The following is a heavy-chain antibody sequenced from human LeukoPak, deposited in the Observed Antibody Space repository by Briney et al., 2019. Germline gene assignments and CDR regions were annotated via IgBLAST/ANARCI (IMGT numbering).Heavy chain of an antibody. Sequence: GGSLRLSCAASGFTFSSYAMIWVRQAPGKGLEWVSAIGGSGTSTFYADSVKGRFTISRDNSKNTLYLQMNSLRAEDTAVYYCARGLTMIVVVPGYWGQGTLVTVSS. CDR3: ARGLTMIVVVPGY. D-gene: IGHD3-22*01. CDR2: IGGSGTST. CDR1: GFTFSSYA. J-gene: IGHJ4*02. V-gene: IGHV3-23*01.